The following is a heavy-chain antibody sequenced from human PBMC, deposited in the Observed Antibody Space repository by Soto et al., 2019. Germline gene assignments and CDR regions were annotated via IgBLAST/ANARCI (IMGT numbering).Heavy chain of an antibody. D-gene: IGHD2-15*01. J-gene: IGHJ4*02. CDR3: ARRPHCSGGICYYGLDN. CDR2: MNPDSGHA. CDR1: GYTFTNSD. Sequence: ASVKVSCKASGYTFTNSDINWVRQAPGQGLEWMGWMNPDSGHAAYAQKFQGRVTLTTSTSTSTVYMEVRSLGSEDTAVYYCARRPHCSGGICYYGLDNWGQGTLVTVSS. V-gene: IGHV1-8*01.